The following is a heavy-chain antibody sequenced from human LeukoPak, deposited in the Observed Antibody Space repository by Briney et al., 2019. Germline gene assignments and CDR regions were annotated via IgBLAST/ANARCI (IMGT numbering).Heavy chain of an antibody. V-gene: IGHV4-59*01. Sequence: SETLSLTCTVSGGSISSYYWSWIRQPPGKGLEWIGYIYYSGSTNYNPSLKSRVTISVDTSKNQFSLKLSSVTAADTAVYYCARESALVPAAYFDYWGQGTLVTVSS. D-gene: IGHD2-2*01. CDR3: ARESALVPAAYFDY. CDR1: GGSISSYY. CDR2: IYYSGST. J-gene: IGHJ4*02.